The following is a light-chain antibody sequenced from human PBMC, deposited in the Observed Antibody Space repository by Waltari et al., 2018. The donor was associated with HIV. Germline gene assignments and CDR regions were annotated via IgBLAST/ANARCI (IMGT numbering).Light chain of an antibody. CDR3: ESADDSGDHWV. J-gene: IGLJ3*02. CDR2: KEN. V-gene: IGLV3-25*03. CDR1: ALPKHF. Sequence: SYELTQPPSVSVSPGQTATITCSADALPKHFASWYQQKAGQAPLMVIYKENKRPSGIPDRFSGSMSGATVMLIISGVLPEDEAVYYCESADDSGDHWVFGGGTKLSVL.